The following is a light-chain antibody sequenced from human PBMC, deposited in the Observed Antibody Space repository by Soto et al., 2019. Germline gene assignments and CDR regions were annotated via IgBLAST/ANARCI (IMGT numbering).Light chain of an antibody. Sequence: EIVMTQSPATLSVSPGERATLSCRASQSVSSNLAWYQQKPGQAPRLLIYGASTRATGIPARFSGSGSGTDFTLTISSLQSADFAVYYCLHYHNWPSPSWTFGQGPNVDIK. V-gene: IGKV3-15*01. J-gene: IGKJ1*01. CDR3: LHYHNWPSPSWT. CDR2: GAS. CDR1: QSVSSN.